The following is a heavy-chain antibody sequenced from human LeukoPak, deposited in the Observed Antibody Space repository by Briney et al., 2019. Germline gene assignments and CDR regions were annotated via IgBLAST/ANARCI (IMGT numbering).Heavy chain of an antibody. D-gene: IGHD3-16*01. V-gene: IGHV1-69*04. CDR3: ARVEGGGGSLDL. CDR2: IIPLLPTT. J-gene: IGHJ3*01. CDR1: GYTFTSYD. Sequence: SVKVSCKASGYTFTSYDITWVRQAPGQGLEWMGRIIPLLPTTIYAQKFRDRVTITADRSTGTAYMELSSLRSDDTAVYYCARVEGGGGSLDLWGQGTMVTVSS.